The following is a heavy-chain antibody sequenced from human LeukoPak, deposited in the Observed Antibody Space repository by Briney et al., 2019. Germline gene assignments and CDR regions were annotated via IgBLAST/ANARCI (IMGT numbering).Heavy chain of an antibody. CDR2: INPNSGGT. CDR3: ARDVTAVATPY. CDR1: GYTFTGYY. V-gene: IGHV1-2*02. Sequence: ASVKVSCEASGYTFTGYYMHWVRQAPGQGLEWMGWINPNSGGTSYAQKFQGRVTMTTDTSIGTAYMELSSLRSDDTAVYYCARDVTAVATPYWGQGTLVTVSS. D-gene: IGHD6-19*01. J-gene: IGHJ4*02.